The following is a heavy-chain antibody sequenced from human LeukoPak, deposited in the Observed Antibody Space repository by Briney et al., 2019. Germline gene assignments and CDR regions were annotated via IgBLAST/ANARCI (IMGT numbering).Heavy chain of an antibody. V-gene: IGHV3-21*01. CDR1: GFTFSSYW. J-gene: IGHJ4*02. CDR3: ARDRSGYTFDD. Sequence: GGSLRLSCAASGFTFSSYWMHWVRQAPGKGLEWVSSISATGNYIYYADSVKGRFTISRDNAKNSLYLQMNSLRAEDTAVYYCARDRSGYTFDDWGQGTLVTVSS. D-gene: IGHD5-18*01. CDR2: ISATGNYI.